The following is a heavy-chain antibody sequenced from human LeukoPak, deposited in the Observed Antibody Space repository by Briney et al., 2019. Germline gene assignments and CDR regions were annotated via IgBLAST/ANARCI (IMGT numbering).Heavy chain of an antibody. V-gene: IGHV3-9*01. J-gene: IGHJ3*02. Sequence: PGGSLRLSCAASGFTFSSYAMSWVRQAPGKGLEWVSGISWNSGSIGYADSVKGRFTISRDNAKNSLYLQMNSLRAEDTALYYCAKDLGARTSAFDIWGQGTMVTVSS. D-gene: IGHD1-26*01. CDR1: GFTFSSYA. CDR3: AKDLGARTSAFDI. CDR2: ISWNSGSI.